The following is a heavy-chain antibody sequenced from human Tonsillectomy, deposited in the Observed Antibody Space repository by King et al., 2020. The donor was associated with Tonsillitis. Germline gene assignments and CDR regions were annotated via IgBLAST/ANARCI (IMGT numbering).Heavy chain of an antibody. Sequence: QLVQSGAEVKKPGASVKVSCEAFGYIFTDYYLHWVRQAPGQGLEWMGWINPNSGDTYYAQKFQGRVTMARDTSISTAYMELSRLRSEDTAFYYCAKDMGPRLIDSGRLGTLVTVSS. CDR2: INPNSGDT. J-gene: IGHJ4*02. D-gene: IGHD1-14*01. CDR3: AKDMGPRLIDS. V-gene: IGHV1-2*02. CDR1: GYIFTDYY.